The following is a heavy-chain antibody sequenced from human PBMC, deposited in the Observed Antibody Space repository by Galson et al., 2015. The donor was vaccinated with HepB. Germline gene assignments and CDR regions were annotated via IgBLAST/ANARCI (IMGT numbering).Heavy chain of an antibody. J-gene: IGHJ6*02. CDR2: IWYDGSQK. CDR3: VRDSGLYGVDV. CDR1: GFTFSDYG. V-gene: IGHV3-33*01. D-gene: IGHD6-25*01. Sequence: SLRLSCATSGFTFSDYGMHWIRQAPGKGLEWLAVIWYDGSQKFYEDSVEGRFTISRDNSKNMLFLQMDSLRVDDTAFYFCVRDSGLYGVDVWGQGARVTVSS.